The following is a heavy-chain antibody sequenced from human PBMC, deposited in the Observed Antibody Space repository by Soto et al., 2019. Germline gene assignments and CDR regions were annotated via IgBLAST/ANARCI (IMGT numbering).Heavy chain of an antibody. CDR2: IYPGDSDT. J-gene: IGHJ6*02. D-gene: IGHD1-26*01. CDR3: ARFGAGAFKDGIDV. V-gene: IGHV5-51*01. Sequence: EVQLVQSGAEVKKPGESLQISCNASGYTFTKYWIGWLRQTPGKGPEWMGVIYPGDSDTRYRPSLQGKVIISADASIDVAYLQWRSLKTTDTAMYYCARFGAGAFKDGIDVWGPGTSVTVSS. CDR1: GYTFTKYW.